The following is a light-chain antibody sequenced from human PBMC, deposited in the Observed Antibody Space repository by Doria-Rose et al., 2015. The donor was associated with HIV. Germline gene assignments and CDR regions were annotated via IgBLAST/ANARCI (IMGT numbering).Light chain of an antibody. CDR2: WAS. J-gene: IGKJ3*01. Sequence: TQSPESLGMSLGERATLNCKSNQSLLYTSKNYLAWYQQKPGQHPKLLIYWASTRQSRVPARFSGSGSGTDFTLTISSLEAEDVAVYYCQQYYDTPSFGPGTTVDIK. CDR1: QSLLYTSKNY. V-gene: IGKV4-1*01. CDR3: QQYYDTPS.